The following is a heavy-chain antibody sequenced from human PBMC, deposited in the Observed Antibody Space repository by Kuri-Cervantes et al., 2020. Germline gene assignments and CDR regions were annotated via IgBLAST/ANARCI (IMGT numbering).Heavy chain of an antibody. CDR3: ARGVVPAAVSTYYYYYGMDV. D-gene: IGHD2-2*01. CDR2: IYHSGST. CDR1: GGSISSSNW. J-gene: IGHJ6*02. Sequence: SETLSLTCAVSGGSISSSNWWSWVRQPPGKGLEWIGEIYHSGSTNYNPSLKSRVTISVDKSKNQFSLKLSSVTAADTAVYYCARGVVPAAVSTYYYYYGMDVWGQGTTVTVSS. V-gene: IGHV4-4*02.